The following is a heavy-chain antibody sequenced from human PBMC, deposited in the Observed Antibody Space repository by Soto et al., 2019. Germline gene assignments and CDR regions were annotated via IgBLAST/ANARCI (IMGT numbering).Heavy chain of an antibody. CDR1: GDSVTNDYFY. Sequence: SSETLSLTCTVSGDSVTNDYFYWSWIRQPPGKGLEWIGYNYYTGSTNYNPSLKSRVTISVDTSKDQFSLKLFSVTTADTAVYYCAQDSYDYVSGTHHFAQNWGRGTLVTVSS. J-gene: IGHJ4*02. D-gene: IGHD3-16*01. V-gene: IGHV4-61*01. CDR2: NYYTGST. CDR3: AQDSYDYVSGTHHFAQN.